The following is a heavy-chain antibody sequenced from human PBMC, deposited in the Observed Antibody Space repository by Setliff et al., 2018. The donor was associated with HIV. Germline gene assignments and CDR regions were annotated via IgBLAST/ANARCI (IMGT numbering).Heavy chain of an antibody. V-gene: IGHV1-2*02. Sequence: GASVKVSCKASGYTFSDYYMHWVRQAPGQGLEWMGWINPNSGGTNYAQKFQGRVNMTRDTSISTTYMELSSLRSEDTAVYYCARSLPAYCSGGSCYFSCWFDPWGQGTLVTVSS. CDR1: GYTFSDYY. J-gene: IGHJ5*02. CDR3: ARSLPAYCSGGSCYFSCWFDP. CDR2: INPNSGGT. D-gene: IGHD2-15*01.